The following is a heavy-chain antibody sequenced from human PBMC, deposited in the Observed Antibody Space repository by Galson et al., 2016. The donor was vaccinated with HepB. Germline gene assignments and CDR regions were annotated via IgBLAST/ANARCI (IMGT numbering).Heavy chain of an antibody. D-gene: IGHD1-26*01. CDR1: GFTFSSYA. CDR2: ISNGLHST. V-gene: IGHV3-23*01. J-gene: IGHJ4*02. Sequence: SLRLSCAASGFTFSSYAMSWVRQSPGKGLEWVSGISNGLHSTYYSDSVKGRFTISRDDSKNTLYLQMSSLRVDDTAVYYCAKGGTWPGAASDYWGQGTPVMVSS. CDR3: AKGGTWPGAASDY.